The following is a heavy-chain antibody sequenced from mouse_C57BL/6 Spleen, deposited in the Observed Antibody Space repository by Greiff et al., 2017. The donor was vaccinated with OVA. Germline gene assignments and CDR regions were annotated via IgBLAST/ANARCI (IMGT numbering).Heavy chain of an antibody. CDR1: GFTFSSYG. V-gene: IGHV5-6*01. J-gene: IGHJ1*03. CDR2: ISSGGSYT. D-gene: IGHD1-1*01. Sequence: EVQLVESGGDLVKPGGSLKLSCAASGFTFSSYGMSWVRQTPDKRLEWVATISSGGSYTYYPDSVKGRFTISRDNAKNTLYLQMSSLKSEDTAMYYCARPPTVVSWYFDVWGTGTTVTVSS. CDR3: ARPPTVVSWYFDV.